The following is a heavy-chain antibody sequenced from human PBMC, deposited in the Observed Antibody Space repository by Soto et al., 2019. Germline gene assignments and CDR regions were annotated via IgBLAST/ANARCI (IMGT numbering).Heavy chain of an antibody. CDR2: IYWDDNK. CDR3: APSLTSSWSQNWFDP. Sequence: QITLKESGPPLVKPTQTLTLTCTFSGFSLNTSGVGVGWIRQPPGKALEWLALIYWDDNKRYSPSLKTRLTIPTDTSNNQVVLIMTNSDPVDTATYCCAPSLTSSWSQNWFDPWGQGTLVTVSS. V-gene: IGHV2-5*02. CDR1: GFSLNTSGVG. D-gene: IGHD6-13*01. J-gene: IGHJ5*02.